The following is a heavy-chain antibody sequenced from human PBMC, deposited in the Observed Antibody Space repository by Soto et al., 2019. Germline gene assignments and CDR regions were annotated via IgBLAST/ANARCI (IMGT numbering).Heavy chain of an antibody. CDR3: ARNSNQSTNWFDP. Sequence: SETLSLTCAVSGGSISSSNWWSWVRQPPGKGLEWIGEIYHSGSTNYNPSLKSRVTISVDTSKNQFSLKLSSVTAADTAVYYCARNSNQSTNWFDPWGQGTLVTVSS. D-gene: IGHD5-18*01. V-gene: IGHV4-4*02. CDR1: GGSISSSNW. CDR2: IYHSGST. J-gene: IGHJ5*02.